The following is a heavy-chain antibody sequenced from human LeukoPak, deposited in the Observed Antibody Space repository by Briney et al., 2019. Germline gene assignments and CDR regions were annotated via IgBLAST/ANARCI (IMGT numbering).Heavy chain of an antibody. J-gene: IGHJ4*02. CDR2: IYYSGST. Sequence: SETLSLTCTVSGGSISSGGYYWSWIRQPPGKGLEWIGYIYYSGSTNYNPSLKSRVTMSVDTSKNQFSLKLSSVTAADTAVYYCARAGKYCSSTSCYSAPFDYWGQGTLVTVSS. CDR1: GGSISSGGYY. V-gene: IGHV4-61*08. D-gene: IGHD2-2*01. CDR3: ARAGKYCSSTSCYSAPFDY.